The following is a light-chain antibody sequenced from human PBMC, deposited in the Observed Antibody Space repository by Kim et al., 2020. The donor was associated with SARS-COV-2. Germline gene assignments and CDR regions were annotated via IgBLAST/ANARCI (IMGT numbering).Light chain of an antibody. CDR1: QSINSW. Sequence: DIQMTQSPSTLSASVGDRVTITCRASQSINSWLAWYQQKPGKAPKLLISDASNLESGVPSRFSGSGSGTEFTLTISSLQPDDFATCYCQEYDTYTFFGQETKLEIK. CDR3: QEYDTYTF. J-gene: IGKJ2*01. CDR2: DAS. V-gene: IGKV1-5*01.